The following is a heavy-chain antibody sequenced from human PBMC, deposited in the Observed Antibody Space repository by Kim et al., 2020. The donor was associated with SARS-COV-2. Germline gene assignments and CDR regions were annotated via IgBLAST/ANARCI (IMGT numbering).Heavy chain of an antibody. Sequence: GESLKISCHGSGYTFTKYWITWVRQMPGKGLEWMGRIDPRDSYATYNPSFQGHVIMSVDRSISTAYLQWDSLRASDTAMYYCVRVAPYSDSGPPYFDFWGKGTLVTVSS. CDR2: IDPRDSYA. D-gene: IGHD4-17*01. CDR3: VRVAPYSDSGPPYFDF. J-gene: IGHJ4*02. V-gene: IGHV5-10-1*01. CDR1: GYTFTKYW.